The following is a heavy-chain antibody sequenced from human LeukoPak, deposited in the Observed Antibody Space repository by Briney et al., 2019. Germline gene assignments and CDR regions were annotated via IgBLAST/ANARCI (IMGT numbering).Heavy chain of an antibody. CDR1: GFTFSSYG. CDR3: ANQYYYGSGSYRLTN. CDR2: ISYDGSNK. Sequence: PGGSLRLSCAASGFTFSSYGMHWVRQAPGKGLEWVAVISYDGSNKYYADSVKGRFTISRYNSKNTLYLQMNSLRAEDTAVYYCANQYYYGSGSYRLTNWGQGTLVTVSS. V-gene: IGHV3-30*18. J-gene: IGHJ4*02. D-gene: IGHD3-10*01.